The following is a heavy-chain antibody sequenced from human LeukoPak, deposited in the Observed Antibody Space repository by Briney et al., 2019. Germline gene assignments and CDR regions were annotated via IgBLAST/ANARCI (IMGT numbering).Heavy chain of an antibody. J-gene: IGHJ4*02. V-gene: IGHV4-59*08. Sequence: SETLSLTCTVSGGSINSYYWSWIRQPPGKGLEWIGYIYYSGNTNYNPSLKSRVTISVDTSKNQSSLNLSSVTAADTAVYYCARRSPWSSGWHDYWGQGTLVTVSS. CDR1: GGSINSYY. D-gene: IGHD6-19*01. CDR2: IYYSGNT. CDR3: ARRSPWSSGWHDY.